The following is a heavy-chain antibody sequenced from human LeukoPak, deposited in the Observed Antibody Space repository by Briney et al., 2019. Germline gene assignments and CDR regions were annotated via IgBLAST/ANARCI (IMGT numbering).Heavy chain of an antibody. CDR3: ARDKTDYGGNPRFDY. V-gene: IGHV3-30*04. Sequence: GGSLRLSCAASGFTFSSYAMSWVRQAPGRGLEWVAVISYDGSNKYYADSVKGRFTISRDNSKNTLYLQMNSLRAEDTAVYYCARDKTDYGGNPRFDYWGQGTLVTVSS. CDR1: GFTFSSYA. CDR2: ISYDGSNK. D-gene: IGHD4-23*01. J-gene: IGHJ4*02.